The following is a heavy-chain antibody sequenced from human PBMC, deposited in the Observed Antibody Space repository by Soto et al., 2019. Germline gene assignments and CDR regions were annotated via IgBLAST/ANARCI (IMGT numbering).Heavy chain of an antibody. CDR2: ITHSGST. J-gene: IGHJ4*02. V-gene: IGHV4-34*01. CDR3: ARGWEYSSSSEYPY. D-gene: IGHD6-6*01. Sequence: PSETLSLTCAAYGGSFSDYYWSWIRQPPGKGLEWIGEITHSGSTNYNSSLKSRVTISLDTSKNHFSLKLNYVTAADTAVYYCARGWEYSSSSEYPYWGQGSLVTVSS. CDR1: GGSFSDYY.